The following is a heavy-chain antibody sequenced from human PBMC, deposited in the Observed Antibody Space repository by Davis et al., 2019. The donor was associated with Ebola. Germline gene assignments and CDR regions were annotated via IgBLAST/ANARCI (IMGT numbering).Heavy chain of an antibody. CDR1: GYTFTGYY. CDR3: ARDRPAAIRSVNWFDP. D-gene: IGHD2-2*02. Sequence: ASVKVSCKASGYTFTGYYMHWVRQAPGQGLEWMGWINPNSGGTNYAQKFQGRVTMTRDTSISTAYMELSRLRSDDTAVYYCARDRPAAIRSVNWFDPWGQGTLLTVSS. CDR2: INPNSGGT. V-gene: IGHV1-2*02. J-gene: IGHJ5*02.